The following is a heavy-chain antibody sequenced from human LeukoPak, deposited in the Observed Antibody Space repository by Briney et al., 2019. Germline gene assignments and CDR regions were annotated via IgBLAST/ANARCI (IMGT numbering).Heavy chain of an antibody. V-gene: IGHV1-69*06. J-gene: IGHJ4*02. CDR3: ARGLWFGEFAFDY. D-gene: IGHD3-10*01. Sequence: ASAKVSCKASGGTFSSYAISWVRQAPGQGLEWMGGIIPIFGTANYAQKFQGRVTITADKSTSTAYMELSSLRSEDTAVYYCARGLWFGEFAFDYWGQGTLVTVSS. CDR1: GGTFSSYA. CDR2: IIPIFGTA.